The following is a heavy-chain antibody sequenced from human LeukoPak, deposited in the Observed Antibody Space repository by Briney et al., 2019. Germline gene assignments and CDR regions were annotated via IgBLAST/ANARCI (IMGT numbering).Heavy chain of an antibody. CDR1: GGSISSYY. CDR3: AGGRFLEWLPYTYYFDY. Sequence: KSSETLSLTCTVSGGSISSYYWSWIRQPPGKGLEWIGYIYYSGSTNYNPSLKSRVTISVDTSKNQFSLKLSSVTAADTAVHYCAGGRFLEWLPYTYYFDYWGQGTLVTVSS. V-gene: IGHV4-59*01. J-gene: IGHJ4*02. D-gene: IGHD3-3*01. CDR2: IYYSGST.